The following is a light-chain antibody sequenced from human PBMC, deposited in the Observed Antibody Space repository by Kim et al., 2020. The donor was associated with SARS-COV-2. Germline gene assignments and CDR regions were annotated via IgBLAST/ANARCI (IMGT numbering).Light chain of an antibody. CDR2: DVS. CDR3: SSYTSSSTLYI. CDR1: SSDVGDYNY. Sequence: QSITISCAGTSSDVGDYNYVSWYQQHPDKAPKLMIYDVSNRPSGVSNSFSGSKSGNTASLTISGLQAEDEADYYCSSYTSSSTLYIFGTGTKVTVL. V-gene: IGLV2-14*03. J-gene: IGLJ1*01.